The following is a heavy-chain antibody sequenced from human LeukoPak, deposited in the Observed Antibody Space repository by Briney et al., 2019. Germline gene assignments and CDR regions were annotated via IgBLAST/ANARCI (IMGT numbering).Heavy chain of an antibody. J-gene: IGHJ4*02. D-gene: IGHD6-13*01. CDR2: ISGDGGST. V-gene: IGHV3-43*02. Sequence: GGSLRLSCAASGFTFDDDAMHWVRHAPGKGLEWVSLISGDGGSTYYADSVKGRFTISRDNSKNSLYLQMNSLRTEDTALYYCAKDKTAAAGDNFDYWGQGTLVTVSS. CDR1: GFTFDDDA. CDR3: AKDKTAAAGDNFDY.